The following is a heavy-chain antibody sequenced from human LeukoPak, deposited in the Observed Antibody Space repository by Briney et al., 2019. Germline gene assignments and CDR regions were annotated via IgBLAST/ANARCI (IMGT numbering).Heavy chain of an antibody. CDR2: INHSGST. CDR3: ARGAQYCSSTSCPTRNWFDP. Sequence: SETLSLTCAVYGGSFSGYYWSWIRQPPGKGLEWIGEINHSGSTNYNPSLKRRVTISVDTSKNQFSLKLSSVTAADTAVYYCARGAQYCSSTSCPTRNWFDPWGQGTLVTVSS. CDR1: GGSFSGYY. J-gene: IGHJ5*02. D-gene: IGHD2-2*01. V-gene: IGHV4-34*01.